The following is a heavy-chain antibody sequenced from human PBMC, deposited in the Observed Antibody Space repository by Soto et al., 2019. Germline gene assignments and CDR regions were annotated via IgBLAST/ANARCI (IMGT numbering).Heavy chain of an antibody. J-gene: IGHJ6*02. D-gene: IGHD1-1*01. Sequence: ASVKVSCKASGGTFSSYAISWVRQAPGQGLEWMGGIIPIFGTANYAQKFQGRVTITADESTSTAYMELSSLRSEDTAVYYCARASIGGSNDDLYGMDVWGQGTTVTVSS. CDR1: GGTFSSYA. CDR3: ARASIGGSNDDLYGMDV. V-gene: IGHV1-69*13. CDR2: IIPIFGTA.